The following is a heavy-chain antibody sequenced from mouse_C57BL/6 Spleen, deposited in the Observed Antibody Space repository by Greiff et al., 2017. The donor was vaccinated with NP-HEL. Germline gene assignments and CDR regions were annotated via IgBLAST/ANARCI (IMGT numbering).Heavy chain of an antibody. Sequence: DVMLVESGGGLVKPGGSLKLSCAASGFTFSSYAMSWVRQTPEKRLEWVATISDGGSYTYYPDNVKGRFTISRDNAKNNLYLQMSHLKSEDTAMYYCARDGGSYRYFDVWGTGTTVTVSS. CDR1: GFTFSSYA. CDR2: ISDGGSYT. D-gene: IGHD1-1*02. CDR3: ARDGGSYRYFDV. J-gene: IGHJ1*03. V-gene: IGHV5-4*01.